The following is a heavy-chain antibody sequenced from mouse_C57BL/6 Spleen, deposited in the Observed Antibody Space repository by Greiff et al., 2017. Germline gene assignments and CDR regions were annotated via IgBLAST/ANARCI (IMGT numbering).Heavy chain of an antibody. CDR1: GYTFTDYY. D-gene: IGHD1-1*01. CDR3: ARGGYGSSSGIV. V-gene: IGHV1-26*01. J-gene: IGHJ1*03. Sequence: EVQLQQSGPELVKPGASVKISCKASGYTFTDYYMNWVKQSHGKSLEWIGDINPNNGGTSYNQKFKGKATLTVDKSSSTAYMELRSLTSEDSAVYYCARGGYGSSSGIVWGTGTTVTVSS. CDR2: INPNNGGT.